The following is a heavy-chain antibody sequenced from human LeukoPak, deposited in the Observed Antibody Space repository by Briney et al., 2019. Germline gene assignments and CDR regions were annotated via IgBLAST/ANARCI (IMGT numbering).Heavy chain of an antibody. V-gene: IGHV1-69*13. J-gene: IGHJ4*02. CDR3: ARHHCSSTSCPKKY. D-gene: IGHD2-2*01. CDR2: IIPIFGTS. Sequence: ASVKVSCKASGGTFISYAISWVRQAPGQGLEWMGGIIPIFGTSNYAQKFQGRVTITADESTSTAYMELSSLRSEDTAVYYCARHHCSSTSCPKKYWGQGTLVTVSS. CDR1: GGTFISYA.